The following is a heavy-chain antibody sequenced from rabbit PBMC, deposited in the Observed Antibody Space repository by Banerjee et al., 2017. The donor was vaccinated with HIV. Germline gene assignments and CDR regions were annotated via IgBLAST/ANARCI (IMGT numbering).Heavy chain of an antibody. V-gene: IGHV1S40*01. Sequence: QSLEESGGDLVKPGASLTLTCTASGFSFSSGYYMCWVRQAPGKGPEWIACIYTGSGSTYYASWAKGRFTISKTSSTTVTLQMTSLTAADTATYFCARPDYTYGTAGYAFNLWGPGTLVTVS. D-gene: IGHD6-1*01. CDR1: GFSFSSGYY. CDR2: IYTGSGST. J-gene: IGHJ4*01. CDR3: ARPDYTYGTAGYAFNL.